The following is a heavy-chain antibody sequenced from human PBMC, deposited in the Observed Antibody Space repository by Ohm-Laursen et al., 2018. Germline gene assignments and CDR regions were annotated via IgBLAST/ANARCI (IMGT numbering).Heavy chain of an antibody. CDR1: GFTFSTYA. J-gene: IGHJ4*02. D-gene: IGHD5-18*01. Sequence: SLRLSCTASGFTFSTYAMSWVRQAPGKGLEWVSVISGSGDTTYYADSVKGRFTISRDNSKNTLYLQMNSLRAEDTAVYYCARRIQLWHYFDYWGQGTLVTVSS. CDR3: ARRIQLWHYFDY. V-gene: IGHV3-23*01. CDR2: ISGSGDTT.